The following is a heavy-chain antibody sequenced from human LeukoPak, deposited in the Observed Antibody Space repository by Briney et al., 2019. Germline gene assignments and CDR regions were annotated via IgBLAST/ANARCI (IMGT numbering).Heavy chain of an antibody. V-gene: IGHV1-8*01. D-gene: IGHD1-26*01. CDR1: GYTFTSYD. CDR3: ARVTGSIDY. Sequence: GASVKASCKASGYTFTSYDINWVRQATGQGLEWMGWMNPKSGNTGFAQKFQGRVTMTRDTSISTAYMELGSLRSEDTAVYYCARVTGSIDYWGQGTLVTVSS. CDR2: MNPKSGNT. J-gene: IGHJ4*02.